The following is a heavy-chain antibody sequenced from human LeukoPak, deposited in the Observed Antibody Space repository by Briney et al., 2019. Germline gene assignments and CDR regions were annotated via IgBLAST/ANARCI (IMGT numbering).Heavy chain of an antibody. J-gene: IGHJ6*03. D-gene: IGHD6-19*01. CDR1: GFTFTNYW. CDR2: IKQDGSEK. CDR3: ARALGSDHMDV. Sequence: PGGSLRLSCAASGFTFTNYWMTWVCQAQGKGLEWVANIKQDGSEKYYVDSVKGRFTISRDNAKNSVYLQMNSLRAEDTAVYYCARALGSDHMDVRGKGTTVTVSS. V-gene: IGHV3-7*01.